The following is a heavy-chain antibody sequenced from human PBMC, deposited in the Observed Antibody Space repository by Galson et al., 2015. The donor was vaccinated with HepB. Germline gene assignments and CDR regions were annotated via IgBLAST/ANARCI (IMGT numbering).Heavy chain of an antibody. Sequence: AISGDSVSNNYAAWNWIRQSPSRGLEWLGRTYYRSKWCNDYAYSVKGRVTINSDTSKNQFSLHLKSVTPDDTAVYYCAREIHKYFYDSSGYDYWGQGSLVTVSS. CDR3: AREIHKYFYDSSGYDY. D-gene: IGHD3-22*01. CDR1: GDSVSNNYAA. J-gene: IGHJ4*02. V-gene: IGHV6-1*01. CDR2: TYYRSKWCN.